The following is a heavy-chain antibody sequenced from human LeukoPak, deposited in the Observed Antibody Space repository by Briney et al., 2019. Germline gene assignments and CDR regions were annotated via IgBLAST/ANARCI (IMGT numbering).Heavy chain of an antibody. CDR3: AKLWEQPL. J-gene: IGHJ4*02. D-gene: IGHD1-26*01. CDR2: VSGSGGST. Sequence: PGGSLRLSCAASGFTFSSYAVDWVRQAPEKGLEWVSTVSGSGGSTYYADSVKGRFTISRDNSKNTLYLQMNSLRAEDTAVYYCAKLWEQPLWGQGTLVTVSS. CDR1: GFTFSSYA. V-gene: IGHV3-23*01.